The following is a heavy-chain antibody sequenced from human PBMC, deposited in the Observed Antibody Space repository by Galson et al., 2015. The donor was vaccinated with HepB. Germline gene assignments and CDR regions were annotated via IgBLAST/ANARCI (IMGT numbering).Heavy chain of an antibody. CDR1: GGSISGYY. V-gene: IGHV4-59*08. J-gene: IGHJ4*02. Sequence: ETLSLTCTVSGGSISGYYWSWIRQPPGKGLEWIGYIYYSGTTKYNPSLKSRVTISIETSKKQSSLKLSSVTAADTAVYYCARRPDRSGYSYGYRYFDYWGQGILVTVSS. CDR3: ARRPDRSGYSYGYRYFDY. D-gene: IGHD5-18*01. CDR2: IYYSGTT.